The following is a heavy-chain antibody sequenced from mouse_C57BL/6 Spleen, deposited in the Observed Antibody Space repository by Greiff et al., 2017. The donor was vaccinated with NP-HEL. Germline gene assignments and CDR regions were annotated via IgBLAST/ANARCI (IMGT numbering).Heavy chain of an antibody. CDR2: IYPGSGNT. J-gene: IGHJ3*01. V-gene: IGHV1-84*01. CDR1: GYTFTDYY. CDR3: ARGRAYYSNYGFPFAY. Sequence: QVQLKESGPELVKPGASVKLSCKASGYTFTDYYINWVKQRPGQGLEWIGWIYPGSGNTKYNEKFKGKATLTVDTSSSTAYMQLSSLTSEGSAVYFCARGRAYYSNYGFPFAYWGQGTLVTVSA. D-gene: IGHD2-5*01.